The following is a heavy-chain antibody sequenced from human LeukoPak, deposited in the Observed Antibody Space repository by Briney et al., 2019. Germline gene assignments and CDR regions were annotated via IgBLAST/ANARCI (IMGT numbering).Heavy chain of an antibody. Sequence: PSETLSLTCTVSGGSISSSSYYWGWIRQPPGKGLEWIGSIYYSGSTYHNPSLKSRVTISVDTSKNQFSLKLSSVTAADTAVYYCARGLQDYYDSRLGAFDIWGQGTMVTVSS. CDR3: ARGLQDYYDSRLGAFDI. J-gene: IGHJ3*02. V-gene: IGHV4-39*07. CDR1: GGSISSSSYY. CDR2: IYYSGST. D-gene: IGHD3-22*01.